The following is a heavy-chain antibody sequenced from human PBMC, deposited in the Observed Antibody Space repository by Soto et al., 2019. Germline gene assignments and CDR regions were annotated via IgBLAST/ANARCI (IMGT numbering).Heavy chain of an antibody. J-gene: IGHJ5*02. CDR3: AKGSWVHHGSEGGNWLDP. D-gene: IGHD3-10*01. V-gene: IGHV3-23*01. CDR2: ISHSGTST. Sequence: PGGSRRLACPVGGVTCSSWAMNWFRQAPGKGLEWVSGISHSGTSTYYADSVKGRFTISRDNSKNTLYLQMNSLRAEDTAVYYCAKGSWVHHGSEGGNWLDPWGQGTLVTVSS. CDR1: GVTCSSWA.